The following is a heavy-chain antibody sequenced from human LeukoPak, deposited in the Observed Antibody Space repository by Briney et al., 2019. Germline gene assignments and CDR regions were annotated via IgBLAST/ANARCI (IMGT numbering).Heavy chain of an antibody. J-gene: IGHJ6*03. Sequence: GGSLRLSCAASEFTFSYFSLNWVRQAPGKGLEWVSSITSTGSYTFYADSVTGRFTISRDKAKNSLYLQMNSVRAEETAVYYCARGGRPGYHDQYYMDVWGKGTTVTVSS. V-gene: IGHV3-21*01. CDR3: ARGGRPGYHDQYYMDV. D-gene: IGHD6-13*01. CDR2: ITSTGSYT. CDR1: EFTFSYFS.